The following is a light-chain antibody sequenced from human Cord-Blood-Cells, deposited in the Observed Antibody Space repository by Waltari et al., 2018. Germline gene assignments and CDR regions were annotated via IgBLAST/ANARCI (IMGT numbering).Light chain of an antibody. V-gene: IGLV2-23*01. CDR3: CSYAGSSTYV. Sequence: QSALTQPASVSGSPGQSITISCTRTSSDVGSSNLLPWYQQHPGKAPKLMIYEGSKRPSGVSNRFSGSKSGNTASLTISGLQAEDEADYYCCSYAGSSTYVFGTGTKVTVL. CDR2: EGS. CDR1: SSDVGSSNL. J-gene: IGLJ1*01.